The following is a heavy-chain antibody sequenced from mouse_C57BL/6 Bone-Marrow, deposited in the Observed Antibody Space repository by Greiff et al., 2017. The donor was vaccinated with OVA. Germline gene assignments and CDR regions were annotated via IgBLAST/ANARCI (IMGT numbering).Heavy chain of an antibody. Sequence: EVKLQESGPGLVKPSQSLSLTCSVTGYSITSGYYWNWIRQFPGNKLEWMGYISYDGSNNYNPSLKNRISITRDTSKNQFFLKLNSVTTEDTATYYCARYLSWGQGTLVTVSA. V-gene: IGHV3-6*01. J-gene: IGHJ3*01. D-gene: IGHD5-1*01. CDR2: ISYDGSN. CDR1: GYSITSGYY. CDR3: ARYLS.